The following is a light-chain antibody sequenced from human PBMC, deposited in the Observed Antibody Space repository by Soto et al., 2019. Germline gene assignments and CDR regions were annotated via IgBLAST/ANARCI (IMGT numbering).Light chain of an antibody. CDR1: QSVLFSSNNKNY. V-gene: IGKV4-1*01. CDR3: QQYYSTLVT. J-gene: IGKJ1*01. Sequence: DIVMTQSPDSLAVSLGERATINCKSSQSVLFSSNNKNYLAWYQQKPGQPPKLLIYLASTRESGVPDRFSGSGSGTDFTLTISSLQAEDVAVYYCQQYYSTLVTFGQGTKVEIK. CDR2: LAS.